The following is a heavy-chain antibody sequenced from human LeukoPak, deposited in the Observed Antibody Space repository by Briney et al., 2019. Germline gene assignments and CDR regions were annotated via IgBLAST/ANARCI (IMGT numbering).Heavy chain of an antibody. J-gene: IGHJ4*02. D-gene: IGHD3-3*01. CDR2: VSGSASAT. Sequence: GGSLRLSCTASGFTFTHFAMTWVRQAPGKGLEWVSTVSGSASATYYADSVKGRFTISRDNSKNTLYLQMNSLRAEDTAVYYCARTEPSGYAFDYWGQGTLVTVSS. CDR3: ARTEPSGYAFDY. CDR1: GFTFTHFA. V-gene: IGHV3-23*01.